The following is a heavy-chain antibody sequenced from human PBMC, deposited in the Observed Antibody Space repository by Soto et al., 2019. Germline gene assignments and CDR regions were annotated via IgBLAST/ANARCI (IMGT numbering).Heavy chain of an antibody. Sequence: SGPTLVNPTQTLTLTCTFSGFSLSTSGVGVAWIRQPPGKALEWLALIYWDDDKRYSPSLKNRLTITKDTSKNQVVLTLTNMDPVDTATYYCARPITMLRGVMGNYGLDVWGQGTTVTVSS. V-gene: IGHV2-5*02. CDR3: ARPITMLRGVMGNYGLDV. CDR2: IYWDDDK. J-gene: IGHJ6*02. CDR1: GFSLSTSGVG. D-gene: IGHD3-10*01.